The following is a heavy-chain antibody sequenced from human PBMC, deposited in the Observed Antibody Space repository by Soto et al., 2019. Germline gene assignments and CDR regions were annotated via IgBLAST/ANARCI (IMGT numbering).Heavy chain of an antibody. D-gene: IGHD5-18*01. CDR2: IDWADDK. CDR3: SRAVGGFTYGDPGY. V-gene: IGHV2-70*01. CDR1: GFSLSTTGMC. Sequence: SGPTLVNPTQTLTLTCTFSGFSLSTTGMCVSWIRQPPGKALEWLALIDWADDKYYSTSLKTRLTISKDTSKNQVVLTMTNVEPVDTATYFCSRAVGGFTYGDPGYWGQGTLVTVSS. J-gene: IGHJ4*02.